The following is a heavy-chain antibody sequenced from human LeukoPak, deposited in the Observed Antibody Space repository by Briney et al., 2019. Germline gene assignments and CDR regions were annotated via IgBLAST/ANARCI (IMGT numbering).Heavy chain of an antibody. CDR2: IRATADTT. D-gene: IGHD5-12*01. CDR3: AKGGYTSHYDY. Sequence: GGSLRLSCAASGFTFSNDAMTWVRQAPGKGLQWVSTIRATADTTYYTDSAKGRFTISIDNSKNTVFLQMNSLRAEDTAVYYCAKGGYTSHYDYWGQGILVTVSS. CDR1: GFTFSNDA. V-gene: IGHV3-23*01. J-gene: IGHJ4*02.